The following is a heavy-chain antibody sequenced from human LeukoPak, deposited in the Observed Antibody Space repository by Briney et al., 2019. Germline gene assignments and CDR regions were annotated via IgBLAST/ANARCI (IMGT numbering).Heavy chain of an antibody. V-gene: IGHV4-39*07. D-gene: IGHD5-12*01. CDR3: ARDVTDHVDIVDTIVGPLYYYMDV. CDR2: ICYSGST. CDR1: GGPISSSSYY. Sequence: SETLSLTCTVSGGPISSSSYYWGWIRKPPGKGLEWIGRICYSGSTYYNPSVKSRGTLSVATSKNQFSLKLSSVTAADTAVYYCARDVTDHVDIVDTIVGPLYYYMDVWGKGTTVTVSS. J-gene: IGHJ6*03.